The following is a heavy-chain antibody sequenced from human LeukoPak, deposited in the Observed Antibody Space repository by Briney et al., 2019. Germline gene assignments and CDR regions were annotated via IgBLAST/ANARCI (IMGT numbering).Heavy chain of an antibody. CDR2: ISSSSSYT. D-gene: IGHD3-22*01. V-gene: IGHV3-21*06. Sequence: GGSLRLSCAASGFTFSRYSMNWVRQAPGKGLEWVSSISSSSSYTYYADSVKGRFTISRDNAKNSLYLQMNSLRADDTAVYYCARDSSGLSTAFDIWGQGTMVTVSS. CDR1: GFTFSRYS. CDR3: ARDSSGLSTAFDI. J-gene: IGHJ3*02.